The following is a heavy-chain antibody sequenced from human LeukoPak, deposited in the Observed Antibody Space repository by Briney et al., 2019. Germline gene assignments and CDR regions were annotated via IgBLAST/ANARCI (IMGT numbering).Heavy chain of an antibody. CDR3: ARQAKDTSGSYWVDY. V-gene: IGHV5-51*01. D-gene: IGHD3-10*01. CDR2: VYPRDSDT. Sequence: GESLKISCKASGYSFTSYWIGWVRQMPGKGLEWMGIVYPRDSDTRYSPSFQGQVTISADKSISTAYLQWSSLKASDTAIYYCARQAKDTSGSYWVDYWGQGTLVTVSS. CDR1: GYSFTSYW. J-gene: IGHJ4*02.